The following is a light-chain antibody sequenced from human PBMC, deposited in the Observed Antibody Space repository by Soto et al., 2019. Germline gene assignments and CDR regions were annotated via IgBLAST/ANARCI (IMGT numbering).Light chain of an antibody. V-gene: IGKV1-5*01. CDR1: QSLSSW. J-gene: IGKJ1*01. CDR3: QQYNSYRT. Sequence: DIQITQSPSTLSSSVGDRVTITCRASQSLSSWLAWFQQKPGKAPKLLIYDASSLESGVPSRFSGNGSGTEFTLTISSLQPDDFATYYCQQYNSYRTFGQGTKVDIK. CDR2: DAS.